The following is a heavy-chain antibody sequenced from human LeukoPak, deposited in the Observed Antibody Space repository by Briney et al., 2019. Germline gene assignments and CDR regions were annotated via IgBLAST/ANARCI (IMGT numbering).Heavy chain of an antibody. CDR1: GYTFMSYG. Sequence: ASVKVSCKASGYTFMSYGVTWVRQAPGQGLEWMGWIGAHNGRPNYAQKIQGRVIMTRDPSTSTAYMELQGLTSDDTAVYYCAREKEYCGGDCSVFDSWGQGTLVTVSS. J-gene: IGHJ4*02. CDR2: IGAHNGRP. D-gene: IGHD2-21*02. V-gene: IGHV1-18*01. CDR3: AREKEYCGGDCSVFDS.